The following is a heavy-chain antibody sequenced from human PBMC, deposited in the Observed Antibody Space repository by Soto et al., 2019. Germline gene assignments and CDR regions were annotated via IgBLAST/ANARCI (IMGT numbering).Heavy chain of an antibody. Sequence: EVRLSESGGGLVQPGGSLRLSCAASEFTFSRYAMIWVRQAPGKGLEWVSTISGIGDSTFYADSVKGRFTVSRDNSEKPLYRQMNNLRAEDTAFYYCARGQGYASNTVGLWGQGTLVTVSS. J-gene: IGHJ4*02. CDR1: EFTFSRYA. CDR3: ARGQGYASNTVGL. D-gene: IGHD2-15*01. V-gene: IGHV3-23*01. CDR2: ISGIGDST.